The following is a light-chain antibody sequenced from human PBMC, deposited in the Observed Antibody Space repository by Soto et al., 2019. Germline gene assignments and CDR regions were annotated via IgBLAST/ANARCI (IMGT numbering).Light chain of an antibody. CDR1: QSVSSNS. V-gene: IGKV3-20*01. J-gene: IGKJ5*01. CDR2: GAS. CDR3: QQYGSSLIT. Sequence: EIVLTQSPGTLSLPPGGRATLSCRASQSVSSNSLAWYHQKPGQPPRLLMYGASSRATGIPDRFSGSGSGTDFTLTISRLEPEDFAMYYCQQYGSSLITFGQGTRLEIK.